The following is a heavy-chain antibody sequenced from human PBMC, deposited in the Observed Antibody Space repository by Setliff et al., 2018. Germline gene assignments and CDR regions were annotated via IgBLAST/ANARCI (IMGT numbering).Heavy chain of an antibody. CDR3: ARGSRFGTIVYKGDYYMDV. V-gene: IGHV7-4-1*02. D-gene: IGHD3-10*01. Sequence: ASVKVSCKASGYTFTTYAMGWMRQAPGQGLEWMGWINTNTGNPIYAQGFTGRFVFSLDTSVSTAYLQISSLKSEDTAVYYCARGSRFGTIVYKGDYYMDVWGKGTTVTVSS. CDR2: INTNTGNP. J-gene: IGHJ6*03. CDR1: GYTFTTYA.